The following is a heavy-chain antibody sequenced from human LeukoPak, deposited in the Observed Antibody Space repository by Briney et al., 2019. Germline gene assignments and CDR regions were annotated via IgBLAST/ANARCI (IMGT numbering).Heavy chain of an antibody. Sequence: GGSLRLSCAASGFTFSSYGMHWVRQAPGKGLEWVSVIYSGGSTYYADSVKGRFTISRDNSKNTLYLQMNSLRAEDTAVYYCASLYSRYYYYGMDVWGQGTTVTVSS. CDR2: IYSGGST. D-gene: IGHD6-13*01. CDR1: GFTFSSYG. CDR3: ASLYSRYYYYGMDV. J-gene: IGHJ6*02. V-gene: IGHV3-66*01.